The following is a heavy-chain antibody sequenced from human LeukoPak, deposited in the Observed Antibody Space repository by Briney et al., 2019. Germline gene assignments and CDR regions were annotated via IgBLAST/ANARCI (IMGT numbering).Heavy chain of an antibody. V-gene: IGHV1-18*01. D-gene: IGHD2-2*02. CDR3: ARDHVVVPAAIRSQFDY. CDR2: ISAYNGNT. CDR1: GYTFTSYG. J-gene: IGHJ4*02. Sequence: RASVKVSCKASGYTFTSYGISWVRQAPGQGLEWMGWISAYNGNTNYAQKLQGRVTMTTDTSTSTAYMELRSLRSDDTAVYYCARDHVVVPAAIRSQFDYWGQGTLVTVSS.